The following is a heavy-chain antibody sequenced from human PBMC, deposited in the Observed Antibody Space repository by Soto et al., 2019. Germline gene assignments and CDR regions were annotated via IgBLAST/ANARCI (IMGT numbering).Heavy chain of an antibody. D-gene: IGHD3-22*01. CDR2: INPSGGST. V-gene: IGHV1-46*01. CDR1: GYTFTSYY. CDR3: ARDEKHYYDSSGYYYVGYFQH. J-gene: IGHJ1*01. Sequence: ASVKVSCKASGYTFTSYYMHWVRQAPGQGLEWMGIINPSGGSTSYAQKFQGRVTMTTDTSTSTAYMELRSLRSDDTAVYYCARDEKHYYDSSGYYYVGYFQHWGQGTLVTVSS.